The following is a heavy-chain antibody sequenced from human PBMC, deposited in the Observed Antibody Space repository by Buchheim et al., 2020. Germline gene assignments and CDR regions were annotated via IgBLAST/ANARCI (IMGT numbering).Heavy chain of an antibody. CDR3: AGEYDSSGYGAHNY. V-gene: IGHV4-34*01. Sequence: QVQLQQWGAGLLKPSETLSLTCAVYGGSFSGYYWSWIRQPPGKGLEWIGEINHSGSTNYNPSLKSRVTISVDTSKNQSSLKLSSVTAADTAVYYCAGEYDSSGYGAHNYWGQGTL. CDR2: INHSGST. J-gene: IGHJ4*02. D-gene: IGHD3-22*01. CDR1: GGSFSGYY.